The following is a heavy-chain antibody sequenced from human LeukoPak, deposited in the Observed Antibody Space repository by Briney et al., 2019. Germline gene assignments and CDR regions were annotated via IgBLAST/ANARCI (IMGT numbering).Heavy chain of an antibody. J-gene: IGHJ4*02. CDR2: ISYDGSNK. V-gene: IGHV3-30*04. CDR3: ARDLMVRGVINIFDY. CDR1: GFTFSNYA. Sequence: GGSLRLSCAASGFTFSNYAMHWVRQAPGKGLEWVAVISYDGSNKYYADSVKGRFTISRDNSKNTLYLQMNSLRAEDTAVYYCARDLMVRGVINIFDYWGQGTLVTVSS. D-gene: IGHD3-10*01.